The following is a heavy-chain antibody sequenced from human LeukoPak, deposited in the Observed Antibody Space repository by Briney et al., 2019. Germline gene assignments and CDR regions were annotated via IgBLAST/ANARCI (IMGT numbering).Heavy chain of an antibody. J-gene: IGHJ4*02. CDR1: GFLFSDSIEHT. D-gene: IGHD5/OR15-5a*01. CDR3: AREFSVVGNFDY. V-gene: IGHV3-48*02. CDR2: ISSSSTTI. Sequence: VGSLRLSCADPGFLFSDSIEHTMVWVRQGPGKGLACVSYISSSSTTISYADSVRGRFSISRDNAQRSLYLHMNSLRDEDTAVYYCAREFSVVGNFDYWGQGTLVIVSS.